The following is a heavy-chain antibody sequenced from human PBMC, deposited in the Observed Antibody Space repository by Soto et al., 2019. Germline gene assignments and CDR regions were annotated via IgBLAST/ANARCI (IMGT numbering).Heavy chain of an antibody. Sequence: PGGSLRLSCAASRFTFTSYSMNWVRQAPGKGLEWVSHISSTSNTIYYADSVKGRFTISRDNAKNSLYLQMNSLRVEDTAVYYCAREVRYCSSTSCSTDFDPWGQGTLVTVSS. CDR3: AREVRYCSSTSCSTDFDP. CDR1: RFTFTSYS. V-gene: IGHV3-48*01. D-gene: IGHD2-2*02. J-gene: IGHJ5*02. CDR2: ISSTSNTI.